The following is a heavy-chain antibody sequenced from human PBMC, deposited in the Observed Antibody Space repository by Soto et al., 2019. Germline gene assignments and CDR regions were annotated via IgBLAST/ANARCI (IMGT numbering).Heavy chain of an antibody. CDR1: GFTFSPNY. Sequence: GGSLRLSCAASGFTFSPNYMTWVRQAPGRGLEWVSLIYSGGSTYYADSVKGRFTISRDNSKNTLYLQMNSLRAEDTAVYYCAKDTLLGQLVPPYWGQGTLVTVSS. J-gene: IGHJ4*02. CDR2: IYSGGST. CDR3: AKDTLLGQLVPPY. D-gene: IGHD6-13*01. V-gene: IGHV3-53*01.